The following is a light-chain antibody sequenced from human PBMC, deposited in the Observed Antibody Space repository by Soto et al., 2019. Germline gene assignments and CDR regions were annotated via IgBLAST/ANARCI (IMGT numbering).Light chain of an antibody. V-gene: IGKV3-20*01. CDR1: QSVSSSY. CDR2: GAS. CDR3: QQYASSPMIT. Sequence: EIVLTQSPGTLSLSPGERATLSCRASQSVSSSYLAWYQQKPGQAPRLLIYGASSRATGIPDRFSGSGSGTDFTLTISRLEPEDFEVYYCQQYASSPMITFGQGTRLRL. J-gene: IGKJ5*01.